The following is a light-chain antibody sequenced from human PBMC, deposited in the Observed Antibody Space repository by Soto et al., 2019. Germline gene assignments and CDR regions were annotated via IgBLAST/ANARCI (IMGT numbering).Light chain of an antibody. CDR1: QSVSNNY. CDR2: GAS. CDR3: QQYGSSGT. V-gene: IGKV3-20*01. J-gene: IGKJ1*01. Sequence: EIVLTQFPGTLSLSPCDRATLSCRASQSVSNNYLAWYQQKPGQAPRLLIYGASNRATGIPDRFSGSGSETDFTLTISRLEPEDFAVYYCQQYGSSGTFGQGTKVDIK.